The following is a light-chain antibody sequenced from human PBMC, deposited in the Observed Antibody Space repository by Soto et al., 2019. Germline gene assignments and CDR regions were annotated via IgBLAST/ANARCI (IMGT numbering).Light chain of an antibody. Sequence: QSVLTQPASVSGSPGQSITISCTGTSSDVGGYNYVSWYQQYPGEAPRLMIYDVSSRPSGVSNRFSGSKSGNTASLTISGLQAEDEADYYCSSYTSSSPVLFGGGTKVTVL. V-gene: IGLV2-14*01. CDR1: SSDVGGYNY. CDR2: DVS. CDR3: SSYTSSSPVL. J-gene: IGLJ2*01.